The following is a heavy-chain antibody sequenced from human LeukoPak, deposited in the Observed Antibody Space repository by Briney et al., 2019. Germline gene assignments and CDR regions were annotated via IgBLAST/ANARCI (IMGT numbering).Heavy chain of an antibody. J-gene: IGHJ6*03. D-gene: IGHD2-15*01. V-gene: IGHV3-20*04. CDR3: ARDQAAVVVAATPYYYYYMDV. Sequence: GGSLRLSCAASGFTFDDYGMSWVRQAPGKGLEWVSGINWNGGSTGYADSVKGRFTISRDNAKNSLYLQMNSLRAEDTALYYCARDQAAVVVAATPYYYYYMDVWGKGTTVTVSS. CDR2: INWNGGST. CDR1: GFTFDDYG.